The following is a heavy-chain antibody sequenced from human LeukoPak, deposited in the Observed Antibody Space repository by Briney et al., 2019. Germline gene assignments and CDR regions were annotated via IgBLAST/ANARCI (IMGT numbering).Heavy chain of an antibody. CDR3: ARRGYGSGRGAPNLFDY. D-gene: IGHD3-10*01. CDR1: GYSISNNFY. Sequence: PSETLSLTCTVSGYSISNNFYWAWIRQSPGKGLEWIVSINHSGSTNYNPSLKSRVTISVDTSKNQFSLKLSSVTAADTAVYYCARRGYGSGRGAPNLFDYWGQGTLVTVSS. V-gene: IGHV4-38-2*02. CDR2: INHSGST. J-gene: IGHJ4*02.